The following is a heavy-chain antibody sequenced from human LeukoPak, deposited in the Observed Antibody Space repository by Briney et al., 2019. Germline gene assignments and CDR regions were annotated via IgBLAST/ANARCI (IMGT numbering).Heavy chain of an antibody. J-gene: IGHJ3*02. V-gene: IGHV1-69*05. D-gene: IGHD2-2*01. CDR3: ASNRGYCSSTSCPQYDAFDI. CDR1: GGTFSSYA. CDR2: IIPFFGMV. Sequence: SVKVSCKASGGTFSSYAISWVRQAPGQGLEWMGGIIPFFGMVNYAQKFRGRVTITTDESTSTAYMELSSLRSEDTAVYYCASNRGYCSSTSCPQYDAFDIWGQGTMVTVSS.